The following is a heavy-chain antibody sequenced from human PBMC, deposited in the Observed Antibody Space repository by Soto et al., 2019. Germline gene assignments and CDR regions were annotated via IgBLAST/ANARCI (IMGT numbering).Heavy chain of an antibody. CDR3: ARGRGMYYYYGMDV. D-gene: IGHD2-15*01. J-gene: IGHJ6*02. CDR2: IYYSGST. Sequence: SETLSLTCTVSGGSVSSGSYYWSWIRQPPGKGLEWIGYIYYSGSTNYNPSLKSRVTISVDTSKNQFSLKLSSVTAADTAVYYCARGRGMYYYYGMDVWGQGTTVTVS. V-gene: IGHV4-61*01. CDR1: GGSVSSGSYY.